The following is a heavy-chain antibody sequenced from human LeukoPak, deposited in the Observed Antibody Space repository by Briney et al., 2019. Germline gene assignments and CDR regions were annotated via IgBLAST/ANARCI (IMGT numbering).Heavy chain of an antibody. Sequence: PSETLSLTCAVYGGSFSGYYWSWIRQPPGKGLEWIGEINHSGSTNYNPSLKSRVTIPVDTSKNQFSLKLSSVTAADTAVYYCARGRGFLREFDYWGQGTLVTVSS. CDR2: INHSGST. D-gene: IGHD3-10*01. V-gene: IGHV4-34*01. J-gene: IGHJ4*02. CDR1: GGSFSGYY. CDR3: ARGRGFLREFDY.